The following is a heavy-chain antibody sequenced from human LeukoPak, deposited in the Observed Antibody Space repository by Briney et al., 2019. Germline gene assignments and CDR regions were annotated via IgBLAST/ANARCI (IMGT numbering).Heavy chain of an antibody. CDR3: ARTTMVRGVTRHFDY. V-gene: IGHV5-51*01. D-gene: IGHD3-10*01. CDR2: IYPGDSDT. CDR1: EYSFTSYW. Sequence: GESLKISCKGSEYSFTSYWIGWVRQMPGKGLEWMGIIYPGDSDTRYSPSFQGQVTISADKSISTAYLQWSSLKASDTAMYYCARTTMVRGVTRHFDYWGQGTLVTVSS. J-gene: IGHJ4*02.